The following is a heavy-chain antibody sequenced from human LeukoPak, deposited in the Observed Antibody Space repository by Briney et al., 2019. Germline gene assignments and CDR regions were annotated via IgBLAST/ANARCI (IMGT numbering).Heavy chain of an antibody. CDR2: IYYSGST. CDR1: GGSISSYY. CDR3: ARVDSSNWYEYRGYFDY. Sequence: SEALSLTCTVSGGSISSYYWSWIRQPPGKGLEWIGYIYYSGSTNYNPSLKSRVTISVDTSKNQFSLKLSSVTAADTAVYYCARVDSSNWYEYRGYFDYWGQGTLVTVSS. V-gene: IGHV4-59*01. J-gene: IGHJ4*02. D-gene: IGHD6-13*01.